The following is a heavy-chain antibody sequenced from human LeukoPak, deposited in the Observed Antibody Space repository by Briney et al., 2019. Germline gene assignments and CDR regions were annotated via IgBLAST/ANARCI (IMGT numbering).Heavy chain of an antibody. Sequence: GGSLRLSCAASGLIVSSNYMSWVRQAPGKGLEWVSVVYGGDITYYADSVQGRFTISRDNSKNTLYLQMNSLRAEDTAVYYCAKGRYSSSWYLDSWGQGTLVTVST. J-gene: IGHJ4*02. CDR1: GLIVSSNY. CDR3: AKGRYSSSWYLDS. CDR2: VYGGDIT. V-gene: IGHV3-66*01. D-gene: IGHD6-13*01.